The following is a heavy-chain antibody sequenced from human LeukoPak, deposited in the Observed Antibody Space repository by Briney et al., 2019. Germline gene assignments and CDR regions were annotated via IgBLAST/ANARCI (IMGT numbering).Heavy chain of an antibody. V-gene: IGHV4-39*01. CDR3: ARVALGYCSSTSCLNWFDP. CDR2: IYYSGST. CDR1: GGSISSSSYY. J-gene: IGHJ5*02. Sequence: SETLSLTCTVSGGSISSSSYYWGWIRQPPGKGLEWIGSIYYSGSTYYNPSLKSRVTISVDTSKNQFSLKLSSVTAADTAVYYCARVALGYCSSTSCLNWFDPWGQGTLVTVSS. D-gene: IGHD2-2*01.